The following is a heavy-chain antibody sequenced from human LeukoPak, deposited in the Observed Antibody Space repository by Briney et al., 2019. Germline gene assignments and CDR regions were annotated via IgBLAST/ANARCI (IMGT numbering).Heavy chain of an antibody. V-gene: IGHV3-11*06. CDR3: ARDLRYDYVWGSYRYFDY. CDR2: ISSSSSYT. J-gene: IGHJ4*02. Sequence: GGSLRLSCAASGFTFSDYYMSWIRQAPGKGLEWVSYISSSSSYTNYADSVKGRFTISRDNAKNSLYLQMNSLRAEDTAVYYCARDLRYDYVWGSYRYFDYWGQGTLVTVSS. CDR1: GFTFSDYY. D-gene: IGHD3-16*02.